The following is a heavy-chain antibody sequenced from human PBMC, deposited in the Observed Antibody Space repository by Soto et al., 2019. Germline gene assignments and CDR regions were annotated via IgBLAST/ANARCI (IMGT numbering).Heavy chain of an antibody. CDR2: IPYDGSNK. V-gene: IGHV3-30-3*01. CDR3: ACGRSGWYGDEYYYGIDV. J-gene: IGHJ6*02. Sequence: PGGSLRLSCAASGFTFSSYAMHWVRQAPGKGLEWVAVIPYDGSNKYYADSVKGRFTISRDNSKNTLYLQMNSLRAADTAVHYCACGRSGWYGDEYYYGIDVWGQGTTVTVSS. CDR1: GFTFSSYA. D-gene: IGHD6-19*01.